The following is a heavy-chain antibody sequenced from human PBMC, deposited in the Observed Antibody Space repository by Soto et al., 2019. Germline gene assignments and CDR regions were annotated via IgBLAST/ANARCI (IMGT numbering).Heavy chain of an antibody. Sequence: ASLKVCCNASGYTFTDYHIHCVRHAPGQGLAWTGWINPNSGGTNYAQKFQGRVTMTLDTSISTAYMELSRLISDDTAVYYCARGDVRVVAYFDPWGQGALVTVSS. V-gene: IGHV1-2*02. CDR3: ARGDVRVVAYFDP. CDR1: GYTFTDYH. CDR2: INPNSGGT. J-gene: IGHJ5*02. D-gene: IGHD2-15*01.